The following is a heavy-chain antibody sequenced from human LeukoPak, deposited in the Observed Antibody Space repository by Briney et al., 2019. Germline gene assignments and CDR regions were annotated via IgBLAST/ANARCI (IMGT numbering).Heavy chain of an antibody. CDR2: ISGSGGST. V-gene: IGHV3-23*01. J-gene: IGHJ4*02. D-gene: IGHD2-21*01. Sequence: GGSLRLSCAASGFTFSSYAMSWVRQAPGKGLEWVSAISGSGGSTYYADSVKGRFTISRDNSKNTLYLQVNSLRAEDTAVYYCAKFLPTHIVVANYYYDYWGQGTLVTVSS. CDR1: GFTFSSYA. CDR3: AKFLPTHIVVANYYYDY.